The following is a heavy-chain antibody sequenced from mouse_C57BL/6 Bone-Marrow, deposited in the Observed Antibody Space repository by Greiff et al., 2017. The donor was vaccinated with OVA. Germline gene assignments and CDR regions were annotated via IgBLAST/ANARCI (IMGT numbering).Heavy chain of an antibody. J-gene: IGHJ1*03. Sequence: EVQRVESGAELVRPGASVKLSCTASGFNIKDDYMHWVKQRPEQGLEWIGWIDPENGDTESASKFQGKATITADTSSNTAYLQLSSLTSEDTAVYYCTPIYYYGRGYFDVWGTGTTVTVSS. CDR3: TPIYYYGRGYFDV. CDR1: GFNIKDDY. CDR2: IDPENGDT. V-gene: IGHV14-4*01. D-gene: IGHD1-1*01.